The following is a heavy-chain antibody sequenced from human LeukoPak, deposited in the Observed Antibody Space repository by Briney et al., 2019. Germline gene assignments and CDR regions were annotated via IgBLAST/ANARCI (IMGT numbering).Heavy chain of an antibody. CDR2: IDGNGGST. CDR3: ARVHSSSWYYYYYMDV. J-gene: IGHJ6*03. CDR1: GFTFDDYG. V-gene: IGHV3-20*04. D-gene: IGHD6-13*01. Sequence: RPGGSLRLSCAASGFTFDDYGMSWVRQAPGKGLEWVSGIDGNGGSTGYADSVEGRFTISRDNSKNTLYLQMGSLRAEDMAVYYCARVHSSSWYYYYYMDVWGKGTTVTVSS.